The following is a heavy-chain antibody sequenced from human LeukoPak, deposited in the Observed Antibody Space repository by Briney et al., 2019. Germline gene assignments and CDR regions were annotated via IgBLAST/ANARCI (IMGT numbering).Heavy chain of an antibody. CDR1: GGSISSYY. D-gene: IGHD2-15*01. J-gene: IGHJ6*03. CDR3: ARGAPVEVAATLYYMDV. Sequence: PSETLSLTCTVSGGSISSYYWSWIRQPAGKGLEWIGRIYTSGSTNYNPSLKSRVTMSVDTSKNQFSLKLSSVTAADTAVYYCARGAPVEVAATLYYMDVWGKGTTVTISS. CDR2: IYTSGST. V-gene: IGHV4-4*07.